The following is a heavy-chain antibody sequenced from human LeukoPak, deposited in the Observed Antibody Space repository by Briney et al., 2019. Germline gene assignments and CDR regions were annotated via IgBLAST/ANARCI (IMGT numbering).Heavy chain of an antibody. CDR1: GLTFSSNA. V-gene: IGHV3-30*04. CDR2: ISYDGSNK. CDR3: ASSHSGAYYDY. J-gene: IGHJ4*02. D-gene: IGHD1-26*01. Sequence: PGGSLRLSCAASGLTFSSNAMHWVRQAPGKGLEWVAAISYDGSNKYYADSVKGRFTISRDNSKNTQFLQMNSLRAEDTAVYHCASSHSGAYYDYWGQGTLVTVYS.